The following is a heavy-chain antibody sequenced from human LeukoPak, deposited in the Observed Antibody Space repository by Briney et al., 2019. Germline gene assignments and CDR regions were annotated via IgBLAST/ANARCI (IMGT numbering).Heavy chain of an antibody. CDR1: GFTFSSSW. V-gene: IGHV3-7*03. Sequence: PGGSLRLSCAASGFTFSSSWMTWVRQAPGKGLEWVASIREDGSEKTSVDSVKGRFTISRDNAKNSLYLQMDSLRAEDTAVYYCARSLVVVILDYWGQGTLVTVSS. CDR3: ARSLVVVILDY. CDR2: IREDGSEK. D-gene: IGHD3-22*01. J-gene: IGHJ4*02.